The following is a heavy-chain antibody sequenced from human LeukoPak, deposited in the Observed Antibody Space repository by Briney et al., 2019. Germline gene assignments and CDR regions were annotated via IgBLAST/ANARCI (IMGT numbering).Heavy chain of an antibody. D-gene: IGHD4-23*01. CDR3: ASERWFTSRGLFDS. V-gene: IGHV3-23*01. CDR2: ISGSGGST. Sequence: QTGGSLRLSCVASGFTFSNYAMSWVRQAPEKGLEWVSAISGSGGSTYYADSVKGRFTISRDNSKNMLYLQMNSLRAEDTAIYYCASERWFTSRGLFDSWGQGTLVTVSS. J-gene: IGHJ4*02. CDR1: GFTFSNYA.